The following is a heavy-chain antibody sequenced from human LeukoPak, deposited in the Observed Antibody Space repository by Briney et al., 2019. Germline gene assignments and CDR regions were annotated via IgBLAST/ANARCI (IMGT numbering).Heavy chain of an antibody. D-gene: IGHD4-17*01. V-gene: IGHV4-34*01. CDR2: INHTGGT. CDR1: GGSFSGYY. Sequence: NSSETLSLTCAVYGGSFSGYYWSWIRQPPGKGLEWIGEINHTGGTNYNPSLKSRVTISVDTSKKQFSLKVNSVTAADTAVYYCARHGDGWSTVTTEESGGPYYYYFMDVWGKGTTVTISS. J-gene: IGHJ6*03. CDR3: ARHGDGWSTVTTEESGGPYYYYFMDV.